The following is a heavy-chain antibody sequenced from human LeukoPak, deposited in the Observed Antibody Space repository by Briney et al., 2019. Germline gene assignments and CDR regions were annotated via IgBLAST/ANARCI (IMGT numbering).Heavy chain of an antibody. CDR3: ARDLYYDSSGYYYYYYYMDV. CDR1: GYTFTGYY. D-gene: IGHD3-22*01. Sequence: ASVKVSCMASGYTFTGYYMHWVRQAPGQGLEWMGWINPNSGGTNYAQKFQGRVTMTRDTSISTAYMELSRLRSDDTAVYYCARDLYYDSSGYYYYYYYMDVWGKGTTVTVSS. CDR2: INPNSGGT. J-gene: IGHJ6*03. V-gene: IGHV1-2*02.